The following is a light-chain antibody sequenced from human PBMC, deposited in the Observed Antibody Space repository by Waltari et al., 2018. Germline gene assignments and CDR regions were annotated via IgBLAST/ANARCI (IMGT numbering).Light chain of an antibody. CDR2: KTS. CDR1: QSISDW. J-gene: IGKJ1*01. V-gene: IGKV1-5*03. CDR3: QEYYSFSRT. Sequence: DIRMTQSPSALSASVGDSVTITCRASQSISDWLAWYQQKPGKAPKLLIYKTSHLESGVPSRFSGSGSGTEFTLAISSLQPDDSATYYCQEYYSFSRTFGQGTKVEIK.